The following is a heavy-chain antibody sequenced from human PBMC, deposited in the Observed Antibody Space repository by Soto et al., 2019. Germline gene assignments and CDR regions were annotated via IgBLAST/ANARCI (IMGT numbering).Heavy chain of an antibody. CDR3: GRTSLVVAAATREDY. Sequence: EVQLVESGGGLVQPGGSLRLSCAASGFTFSSYWMHWVRQAPGKGLVWVSRINSDGSSTSHADSVKGRFTISRDNAKNTLYLPMNRLRAEGTAVYYRGRTSLVVAAATREDYWGQGTLVTVSS. D-gene: IGHD2-15*01. CDR1: GFTFSSYW. V-gene: IGHV3-74*01. CDR2: INSDGSST. J-gene: IGHJ4*02.